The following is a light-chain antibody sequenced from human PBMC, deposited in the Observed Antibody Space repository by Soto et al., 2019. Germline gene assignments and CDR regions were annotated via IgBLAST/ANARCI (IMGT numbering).Light chain of an antibody. CDR3: QQSNSFPPT. V-gene: IGKV1-12*01. Sequence: DIQITQSPSSVSASVGDRVTITCRASQGISSWLVWYQQKPGKAPKLLIYAASSLQSGVPSRFSGSGSGTDFTLTISSLQPEDFATYYCQQSNSFPPTFGGGTKVEIK. CDR2: AAS. J-gene: IGKJ4*01. CDR1: QGISSW.